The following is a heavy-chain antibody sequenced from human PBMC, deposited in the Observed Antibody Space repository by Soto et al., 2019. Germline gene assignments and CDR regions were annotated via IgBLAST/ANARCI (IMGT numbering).Heavy chain of an antibody. CDR3: AKDTSDDYYYGSGSYFSDP. J-gene: IGHJ5*02. CDR2: ISGSGGST. Sequence: VQLLESGGGLVQPGGSLRLSCAASGFTFSSYAMSWVRQAPGKGLEWVSAISGSGGSTYYADSVKGRFTISRDNSKNTLYLQMNSLRAEDTAVYYCAKDTSDDYYYGSGSYFSDPWGQGTLVTVSS. D-gene: IGHD3-10*01. CDR1: GFTFSSYA. V-gene: IGHV3-23*01.